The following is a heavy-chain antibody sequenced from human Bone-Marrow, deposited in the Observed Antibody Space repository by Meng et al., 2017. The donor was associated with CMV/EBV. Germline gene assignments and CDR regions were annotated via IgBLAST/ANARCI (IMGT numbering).Heavy chain of an antibody. CDR2: IYYSGST. CDR3: ATQGVGATRGFNDY. Sequence: GSLRLSCTVSGGSISSSSYYWGWIRQPPGKGLEWIGSIYYSGSTYYNPSLKSRVTISVDTSKNQFSLKLSSVTAADTAVYYCATQGVGATRGFNDYWGQGTLVTVSS. V-gene: IGHV4-39*07. J-gene: IGHJ4*02. CDR1: GGSISSSSYY. D-gene: IGHD1-26*01.